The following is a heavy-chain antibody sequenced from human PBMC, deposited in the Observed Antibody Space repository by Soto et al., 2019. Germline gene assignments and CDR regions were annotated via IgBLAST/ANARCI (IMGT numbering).Heavy chain of an antibody. CDR1: GYTFISYG. Sequence: ASVKVSCKASGYTFISYGISWVRQAPGQGLEWMGWISAFNGNTNYAKRLQGRVTMTTDTSSSTAYMELRNLRSDDTAVYFCTRDSVGSVNRISADYGSQGTLVAVSS. J-gene: IGHJ4*02. CDR3: TRDSVGSVNRISADY. V-gene: IGHV1-18*04. D-gene: IGHD3-10*01. CDR2: ISAFNGNT.